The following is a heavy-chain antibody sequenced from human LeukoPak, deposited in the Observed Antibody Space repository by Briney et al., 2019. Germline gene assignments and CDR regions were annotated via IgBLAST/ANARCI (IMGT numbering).Heavy chain of an antibody. CDR3: ARGSGYDVYNWFDP. D-gene: IGHD5-12*01. CDR1: GYTFTSYD. V-gene: IGHV1-8*01. CDR2: MNPNSGNT. J-gene: IGHJ5*02. Sequence: ASVKVSCKAFGYTFTSYDINWVRQATGQGLEWMGWMNPNSGNTGYAQKFQGRVTMTRNTSISTAYMELSSLRSEDTAMYYCARGSGYDVYNWFDPWGQGTLVTVSS.